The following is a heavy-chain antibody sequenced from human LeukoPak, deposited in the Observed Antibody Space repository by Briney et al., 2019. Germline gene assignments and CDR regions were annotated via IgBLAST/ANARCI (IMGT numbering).Heavy chain of an antibody. D-gene: IGHD4-17*01. J-gene: IGHJ4*02. CDR2: INVCNGNV. CDR3: ARGHMVTTWKDFDY. CDR1: GFTLSTYV. Sequence: ASVKVSCKASGFTLSTYVIHWVGQAAGHEREWMGWINVCNGNVKYSQKFQGRVTITRDTSASTVYMDLSRLRPEDTAIYYCARGHMVTTWKDFDYWGQGTLVALSS. V-gene: IGHV1-3*01.